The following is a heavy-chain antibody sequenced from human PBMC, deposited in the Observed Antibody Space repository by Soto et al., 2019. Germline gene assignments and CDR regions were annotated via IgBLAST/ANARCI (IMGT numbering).Heavy chain of an antibody. D-gene: IGHD2-15*01. CDR1: GYTFTSFG. Sequence: QVQLVQSGAEVKKPGASVKVSCKASGYTFTSFGISWVRQAPGQGLEWMGWIGAYNGNTNYAENLQGRVTMTTDTSTSTAYMELRSLRSDYTAVYYWARDHRGGTDAFDIWGQGTMVTVSS. V-gene: IGHV1-18*01. CDR2: IGAYNGNT. J-gene: IGHJ3*02. CDR3: ARDHRGGTDAFDI.